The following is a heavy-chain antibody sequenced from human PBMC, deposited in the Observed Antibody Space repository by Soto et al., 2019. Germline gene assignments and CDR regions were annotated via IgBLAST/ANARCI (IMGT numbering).Heavy chain of an antibody. Sequence: QVQLVESGGGVVQPGRSLRLSCAASGFTFSSYAMHWVRQAPGKGLEWVAVISYDGSNKYYADSVKGRFTISRDNSKNTLYLQMNSLRAEDTAVYYCAREGVGGYDSTTSGLLDYWGQGTLVTVSS. CDR2: ISYDGSNK. V-gene: IGHV3-30-3*01. CDR3: AREGVGGYDSTTSGLLDY. J-gene: IGHJ4*02. D-gene: IGHD5-12*01. CDR1: GFTFSSYA.